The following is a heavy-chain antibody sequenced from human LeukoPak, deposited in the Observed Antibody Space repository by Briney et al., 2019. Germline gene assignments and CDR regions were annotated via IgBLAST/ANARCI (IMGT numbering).Heavy chain of an antibody. CDR3: ARGATISEPGYFDF. CDR1: GGSISSYY. D-gene: IGHD5-24*01. J-gene: IGHJ4*03. V-gene: IGHV4-4*09. CDR2: ISNSGTT. Sequence: PSETLSLTCTVSGGSISSYYWSWTRQPPGKGLEWIGYISNSGTTNYNASLKSRVTISVDTSKNQFSLKVRSLSAADTALYYCARGATISEPGYFDFWGQGTLVTVSS.